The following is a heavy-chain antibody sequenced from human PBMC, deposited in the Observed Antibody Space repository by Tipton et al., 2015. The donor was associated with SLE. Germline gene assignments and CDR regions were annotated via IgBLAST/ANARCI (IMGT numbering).Heavy chain of an antibody. CDR2: IYYSGST. J-gene: IGHJ4*02. CDR3: ARDQPTVVNRSLGY. V-gene: IGHV4-38-2*02. CDR1: GFILSNYA. Sequence: LRLSCAASGFILSNYAMSWIRQPPGMGPEWIGSIYYSGSTYYNPSLKSRVTISVDTSKNQFSLKLSSVTAADTAVYYCARDQPTVVNRSLGYRGQGTLVTVSS. D-gene: IGHD4-23*01.